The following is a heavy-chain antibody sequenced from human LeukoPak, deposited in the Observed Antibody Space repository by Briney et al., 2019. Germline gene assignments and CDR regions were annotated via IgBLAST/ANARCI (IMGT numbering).Heavy chain of an antibody. J-gene: IGHJ4*02. CDR3: TNSITMIVVVTLVY. CDR2: IKSKTDGGTT. CDR1: GLTFINAW. Sequence: GGSLRLSCAGSGLTFINAWMSWVRQAPGKGLEWVGRIKSKTDGGTTDYAAPVKGRFTISRDDSKNTLYLQMNSLKTEDTAVYYCTNSITMIVVVTLVYWGQGTLVTVSP. V-gene: IGHV3-15*01. D-gene: IGHD3-22*01.